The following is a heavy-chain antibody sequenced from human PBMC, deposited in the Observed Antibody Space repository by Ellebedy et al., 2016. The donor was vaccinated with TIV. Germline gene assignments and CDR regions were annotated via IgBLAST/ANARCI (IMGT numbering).Heavy chain of an antibody. D-gene: IGHD6-19*01. CDR3: AKDPTPRYRSGWYSGDY. Sequence: PGGSLRLSCAASGFTFNSYEMNWVRQAPGKGLEWVSYISSGGSTIYYEDSVKGRFTISRDNAKSTLYLQMNSLRAEDTAVYYCAKDPTPRYRSGWYSGDYWGQGTLVTVSS. CDR2: ISSGGSTI. CDR1: GFTFNSYE. J-gene: IGHJ4*02. V-gene: IGHV3-48*03.